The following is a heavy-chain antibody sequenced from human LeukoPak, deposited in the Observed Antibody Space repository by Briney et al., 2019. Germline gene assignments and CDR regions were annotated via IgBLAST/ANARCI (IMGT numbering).Heavy chain of an antibody. CDR3: ARHLYGSGSYSVYYYYMDV. D-gene: IGHD3-10*01. CDR2: IYPGDSDT. J-gene: IGHJ6*03. CDR1: GYDFTFYW. V-gene: IGHV5-51*01. Sequence: GESLKISCKGSGYDFTFYWVAWVRQMPGKGLEWMGIIYPGDSDTRYSPSFQGQVTISADKSISTAYLQWSSLKASDTAMYYCARHLYGSGSYSVYYYYMDVWGKGTTVTVSS.